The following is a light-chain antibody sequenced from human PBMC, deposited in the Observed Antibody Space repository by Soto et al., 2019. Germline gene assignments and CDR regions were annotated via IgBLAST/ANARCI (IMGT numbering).Light chain of an antibody. CDR3: QQYGSSRWT. V-gene: IGKV3-20*01. CDR1: ESVTDKQ. CDR2: AIS. Sequence: EIVLTQSPCTLSWSPGERATLSCGSSESVTDKQLAWYQQKPGQAPRLLIYAISSRATGIPDRFSGSGSGTDFTLTISRLEPEDFAMYYCQQYGSSRWTFAQGTKVDIK. J-gene: IGKJ1*01.